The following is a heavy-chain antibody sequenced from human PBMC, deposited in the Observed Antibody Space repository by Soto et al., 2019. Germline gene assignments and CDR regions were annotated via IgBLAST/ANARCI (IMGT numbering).Heavy chain of an antibody. CDR3: SSYGITTRADAFDL. D-gene: IGHD3-3*01. CDR1: GGTFSTYI. J-gene: IGHJ3*01. CDR2: IIPIADKT. Sequence: QVQLVQSGAEVRKSRSSVKVSCKAPGGTFSTYIISCVRQAPGQGLEWWGRIIPIADKTNYALKFQGRVTVTADRSLCTAYWELASLRSEDEAVYYCSSYGITTRADAFDLWGKWTMVSVSS. V-gene: IGHV1-69*02.